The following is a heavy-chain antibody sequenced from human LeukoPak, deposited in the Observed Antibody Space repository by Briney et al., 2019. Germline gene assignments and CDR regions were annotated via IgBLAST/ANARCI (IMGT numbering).Heavy chain of an antibody. CDR3: ARDPPRFVTYWYYFDY. CDR1: GFTFSSYA. V-gene: IGHV3-23*01. D-gene: IGHD2-21*02. Sequence: GGSLRLSCAASGFTFSSYAMSWVRQAPGKGLEWVSAISGSGGSTYCADSVKGRFTISRDNSKNTLYLQMNSLRAEDTAVYYCARDPPRFVTYWYYFDYWGQGTLVTVSS. CDR2: ISGSGGST. J-gene: IGHJ4*02.